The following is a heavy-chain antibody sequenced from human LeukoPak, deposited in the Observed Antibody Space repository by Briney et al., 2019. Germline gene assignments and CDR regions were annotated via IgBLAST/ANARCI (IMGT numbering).Heavy chain of an antibody. CDR2: IRSKANIYAT. Sequence: PGGSLRLSCAASGFTFSGSAMHWVRQASGKGLEWVGRIRSKANIYATAYAASVKGRFTISRDDSKNTTYLQMNSLKTEDTAVYYCTRDLGLGYCRGGSCLETAFDIWGQGTMVTVSS. J-gene: IGHJ3*02. V-gene: IGHV3-73*01. D-gene: IGHD2-15*01. CDR3: TRDLGLGYCRGGSCLETAFDI. CDR1: GFTFSGSA.